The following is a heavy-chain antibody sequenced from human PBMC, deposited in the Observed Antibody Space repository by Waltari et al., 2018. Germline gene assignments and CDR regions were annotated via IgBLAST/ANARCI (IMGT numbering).Heavy chain of an antibody. CDR2: ISLDGGRT. CDR3: AKDKGIVGATRNYFDY. J-gene: IGHJ4*02. D-gene: IGHD1-26*01. CDR1: GFTFDDYA. V-gene: IGHV3-43D*03. Sequence: EVQLVESGGVVVQPGGSLRLSCAASGFTFDDYAMHWVRQAPGKGLGCVSLISLDGGRTYYADSVKGRFTISRDNSKNSLYLQMNSLRAEDTALYYCAKDKGIVGATRNYFDYWGQGTLVTVSS.